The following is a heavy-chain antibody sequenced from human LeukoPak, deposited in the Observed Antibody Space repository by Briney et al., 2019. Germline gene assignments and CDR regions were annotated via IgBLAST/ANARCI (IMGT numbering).Heavy chain of an antibody. D-gene: IGHD6-19*01. CDR1: GDSISSDDYY. CDR3: ARGPYSSGWYALEYFQH. CDR2: FSASGNS. J-gene: IGHJ1*01. Sequence: SETLSLTCTVSGDSISSDDYYWSWIRQPAGKGLEWIGRFSASGNSNYNPSLKSRLTISVDRSKNQFSLKLTSVTAADTAVYYCARGPYSSGWYALEYFQHWGQGTLVTVSS. V-gene: IGHV4-61*02.